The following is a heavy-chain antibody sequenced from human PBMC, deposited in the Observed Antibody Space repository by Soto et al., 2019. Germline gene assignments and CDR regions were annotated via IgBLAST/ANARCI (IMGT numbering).Heavy chain of an antibody. J-gene: IGHJ5*02. D-gene: IGHD1-26*01. V-gene: IGHV4-31*03. CDR3: ARDRRGAHHTRGSIDP. CDR1: GDYIRSGGYY. Sequence: QVQLQESGPRLVKPSQTLSLTCNVSGDYIRSGGYYWSWIRQRPGKDLEWIGYIYYTGSTYYNLSLRSRLSMSVDTSENQFSLKLTSVTAADTAIYYCARDRRGAHHTRGSIDPWGQGIMVTVSA. CDR2: IYYTGST.